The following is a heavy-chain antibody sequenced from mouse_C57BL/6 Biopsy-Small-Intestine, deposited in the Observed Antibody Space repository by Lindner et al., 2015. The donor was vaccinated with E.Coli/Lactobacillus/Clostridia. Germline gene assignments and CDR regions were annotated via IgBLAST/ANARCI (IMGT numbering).Heavy chain of an antibody. Sequence: VQLQESGPEVVKPGASVKISCKASGYSFTSYYIHWVKQRPGQGLEWIGWIYPGSTNSKYHEKFKGKATLTADTSSSTAYMQLSSLTSEDSAVYYCARYFGSSLWFAYWGQGTLVTVSA. J-gene: IGHJ3*01. D-gene: IGHD1-1*01. CDR3: ARYFGSSLWFAY. V-gene: IGHV1-66*01. CDR2: IYPGSTNS. CDR1: GYSFTSYY.